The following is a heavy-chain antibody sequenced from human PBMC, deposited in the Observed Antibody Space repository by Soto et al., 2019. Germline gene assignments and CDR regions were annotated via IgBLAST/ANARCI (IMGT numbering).Heavy chain of an antibody. J-gene: IGHJ3*01. Sequence: GGSLRLSCAASGFSVSNKHMSWVRQAPGKGLEWVSTFYTDGSTYYGDSVKGRFTISRDSSKNTLSLQMNSLRAEDTAVYYCLRADRSAFDGWGQGTMVTVSS. CDR3: LRADRSAFDG. CDR1: GFSVSNKH. V-gene: IGHV3-66*01. CDR2: FYTDGST.